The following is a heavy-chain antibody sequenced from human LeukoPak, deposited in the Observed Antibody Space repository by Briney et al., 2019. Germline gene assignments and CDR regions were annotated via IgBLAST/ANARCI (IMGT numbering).Heavy chain of an antibody. CDR2: IYPGDSDT. Sequence: GESLKIPCKGSGYSFTSYWIGWVRHMPGKGLEWMGIIYPGDSDTRYSASFQGQVTISADKSISTAYLQWSSLKASDTAMYYCARRVPRGSSWSYYFDYWGQGTLVTVSS. J-gene: IGHJ4*02. D-gene: IGHD6-13*01. CDR3: ARRVPRGSSWSYYFDY. CDR1: GYSFTSYW. V-gene: IGHV5-51*01.